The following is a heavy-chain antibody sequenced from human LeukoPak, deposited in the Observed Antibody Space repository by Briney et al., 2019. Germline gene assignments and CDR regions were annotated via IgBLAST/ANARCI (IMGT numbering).Heavy chain of an antibody. J-gene: IGHJ6*04. CDR3: VRVWARSVGTGG. CDR2: ITDSGGNT. CDR1: GFTFSSYA. V-gene: IGHV3-23*01. D-gene: IGHD2-15*01. Sequence: GGSLRLSCAASGFTFSSYAMNWVRQAPGKGLEWVSGITDSGGNTYYTDSVKGRFTISRDNSKNTLYLQMNSLRAEDTAVYYCVRVWARSVGTGGWGKGATVTVAS.